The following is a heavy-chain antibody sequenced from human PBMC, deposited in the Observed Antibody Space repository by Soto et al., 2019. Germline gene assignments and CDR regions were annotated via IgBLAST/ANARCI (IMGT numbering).Heavy chain of an antibody. V-gene: IGHV1-2*02. CDR3: ATSSDWSPLLDH. D-gene: IGHD6-19*01. J-gene: IGHJ4*02. CDR1: QYTFTNFY. CDR2: INNGGGT. Sequence: ASVKVSCKASQYTFTNFYLHWVRQAPGQRPEWVGWINNGGGTIYAQKFQGRLTMTRDTSITTAYMELNRLSSDDTAFYYCATSSDWSPLLDHWGQGTMVTVYS.